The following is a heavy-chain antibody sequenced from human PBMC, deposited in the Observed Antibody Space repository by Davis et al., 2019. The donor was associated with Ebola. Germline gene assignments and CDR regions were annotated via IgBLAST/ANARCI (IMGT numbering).Heavy chain of an antibody. J-gene: IGHJ3*02. CDR1: GYTFTSYY. CDR2: INPSGGST. V-gene: IGHV1-46*01. CDR3: ARDFYYGGNSQNAFDI. Sequence: AASVKVSCKASGYTFTSYYMHWVRQAPGQGLEWMGIINPSGGSTSYAQRFQGRVTMTRDMSTSTVYMELSSLRSEDTAVYYCARDFYYGGNSQNAFDIWGQGTMVTVSS. D-gene: IGHD4-23*01.